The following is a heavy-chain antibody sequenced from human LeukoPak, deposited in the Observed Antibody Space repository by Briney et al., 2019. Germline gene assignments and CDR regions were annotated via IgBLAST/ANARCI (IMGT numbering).Heavy chain of an antibody. V-gene: IGHV3-74*01. CDR1: GFTFSSYG. CDR3: ARGHSRYYYDSSGYYYSY. Sequence: PGGSLRLSCAASGFTFSSYGMHWVRQAPGKGLVWVSRINSDGSSTSYADSVKGRFTISRDNAKNTLYLQMNSLRAEDTAVYYCARGHSRYYYDSSGYYYSYWGQGTLVTVSS. CDR2: INSDGSST. J-gene: IGHJ4*02. D-gene: IGHD3-22*01.